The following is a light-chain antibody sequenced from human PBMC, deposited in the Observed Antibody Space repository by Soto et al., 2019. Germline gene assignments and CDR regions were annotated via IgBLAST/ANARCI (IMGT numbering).Light chain of an antibody. Sequence: QSALTQPPSASESPGQSVTISCTGTSSDVGGYNYVSWYQQHPGKAPKLILYEVSKRPSGVPDRFSGSKSGNTASLTVSGLQAEDEADYYCSSYAGSNNVVFGGGTKVTVL. J-gene: IGLJ2*01. CDR3: SSYAGSNNVV. CDR1: SSDVGGYNY. CDR2: EVS. V-gene: IGLV2-8*01.